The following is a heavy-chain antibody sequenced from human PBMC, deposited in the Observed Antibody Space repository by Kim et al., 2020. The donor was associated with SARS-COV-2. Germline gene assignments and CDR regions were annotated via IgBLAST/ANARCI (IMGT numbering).Heavy chain of an antibody. J-gene: IGHJ5*02. Sequence: TRYSPSFQGQVTISADKSISTAYLQWSSLKASDTAMYYCARRANNWFDPWGQGTLVTVSS. V-gene: IGHV5-51*01. CDR2: T. CDR3: ARRANNWFDP.